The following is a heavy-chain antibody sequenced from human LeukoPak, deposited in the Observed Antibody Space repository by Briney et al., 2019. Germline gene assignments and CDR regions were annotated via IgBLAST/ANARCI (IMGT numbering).Heavy chain of an antibody. J-gene: IGHJ6*04. V-gene: IGHV1-69*13. CDR2: IIPIFGTA. D-gene: IGHD2-15*01. CDR3: AVHVCSGGSCYSEDYGMDV. CDR1: GGTFSSYA. Sequence: ASVKVSCKASGGTFSSYAISWVRQAPGQGLEWMGGIIPIFGTANYAQKFQGRVTITADESTSTAYMELSSLRSGDTAVYYCAVHVCSGGSCYSEDYGMDVWGKGTTVTVSS.